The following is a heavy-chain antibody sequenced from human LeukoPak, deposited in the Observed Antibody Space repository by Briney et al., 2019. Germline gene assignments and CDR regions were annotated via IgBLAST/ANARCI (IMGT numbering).Heavy chain of an antibody. CDR1: GFTFSSYG. CDR3: AREGHGSENYYYYGMDV. CDR2: IRYDGSNE. V-gene: IGHV3-30*02. Sequence: GGSLRLSCAASGFTFSSYGMHWVRQAPGKGLEWVAFIRYDGSNEYSADSVKGRFTISRDNSKNTLYLQMNSLRAEDTAVYYCAREGHGSENYYYYGMDVWGQGTTVTVSS. J-gene: IGHJ6*02. D-gene: IGHD3-10*01.